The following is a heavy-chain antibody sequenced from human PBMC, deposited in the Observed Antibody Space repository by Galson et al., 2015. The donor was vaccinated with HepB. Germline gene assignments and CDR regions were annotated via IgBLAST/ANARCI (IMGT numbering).Heavy chain of an antibody. J-gene: IGHJ5*02. CDR1: GGSISSSSYY. CDR2: IYYSGST. V-gene: IGHV4-39*01. Sequence: TLSLTCTVSGGSISSSSYYWGWIRQPPGKGLEWIGSIYYSGSTYYNPSLKSRVTISVDTSKNQFSLKLSSVTAADTAVYYCARLPDSGLGWFDPWGQGTLVTVSS. D-gene: IGHD3-16*01. CDR3: ARLPDSGLGWFDP.